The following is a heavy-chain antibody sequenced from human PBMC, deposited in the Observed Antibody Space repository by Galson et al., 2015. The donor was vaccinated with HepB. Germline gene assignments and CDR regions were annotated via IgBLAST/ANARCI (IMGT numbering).Heavy chain of an antibody. CDR1: GFTFSSYS. CDR3: ARGSDIVVVPAAGGLFDY. J-gene: IGHJ4*02. D-gene: IGHD2-2*01. Sequence: SLRLSCAASGFTFSSYSMNWVRQALGKGLEWVSYISSSSSTIYYADSVKGRFTISRDNAKNSLYLQMNSLRAEDTAVYYCARGSDIVVVPAAGGLFDYWGQGTLVTVSS. CDR2: ISSSSSTI. V-gene: IGHV3-48*01.